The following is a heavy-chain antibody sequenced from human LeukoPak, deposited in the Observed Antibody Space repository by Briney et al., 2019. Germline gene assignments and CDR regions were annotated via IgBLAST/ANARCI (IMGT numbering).Heavy chain of an antibody. CDR1: GFTFSSYA. D-gene: IGHD3-22*01. Sequence: GGSLRLSCAASGFTFSSYAMSWVRQAPGKGLEWVSAISGSGGSTYYADSVKGRFTISRDNSKNTLYLQMNSLRAEDTAVYYCAGGTDYYDSSGLDYWGQGTLVTVSS. CDR3: AGGTDYYDSSGLDY. J-gene: IGHJ4*02. CDR2: ISGSGGST. V-gene: IGHV3-23*01.